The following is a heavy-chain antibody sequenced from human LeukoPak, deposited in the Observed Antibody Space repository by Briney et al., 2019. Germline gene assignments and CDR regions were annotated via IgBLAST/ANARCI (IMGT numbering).Heavy chain of an antibody. J-gene: IGHJ3*02. CDR1: GFNFDTYP. D-gene: IGHD6-19*01. CDR2: ISGSGGST. Sequence: TGGSLRLSCTASGFNFDTYPMSWVRQAPGKGLEWVSAISGSGGSTYYADSVKGRFTISRDNSKNTLYLQMNSLRAEDTAVYYCAKDRSGWSKRDAFDIWGQGTMVTVSS. CDR3: AKDRSGWSKRDAFDI. V-gene: IGHV3-23*01.